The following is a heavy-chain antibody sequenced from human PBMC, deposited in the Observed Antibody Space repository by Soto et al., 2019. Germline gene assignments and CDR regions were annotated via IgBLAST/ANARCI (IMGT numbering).Heavy chain of an antibody. V-gene: IGHV4-59*01. Sequence: QVQLQESGPGLVKPSETLSLTCTVSGGSISSYYWSWIRQPPGKGLEWIGYIYYSGSTNYNPSLKSRGTISVDTSKNQFSLKLSSVTAADTAVYYCARGAVAATQDYWGQGTLVTVSS. J-gene: IGHJ4*02. D-gene: IGHD2-15*01. CDR2: IYYSGST. CDR3: ARGAVAATQDY. CDR1: GGSISSYY.